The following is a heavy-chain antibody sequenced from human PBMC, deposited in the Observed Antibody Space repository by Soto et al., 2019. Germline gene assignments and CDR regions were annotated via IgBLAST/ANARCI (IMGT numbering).Heavy chain of an antibody. D-gene: IGHD6-19*01. J-gene: IGHJ4*02. CDR3: AKDPHSGLGRGDYYFDY. V-gene: IGHV3-23*01. Sequence: GGSLRLSCAASGFTFSSYAMSWVRQAPGKGLEWVSAIRGSGGSTYYADSVKGRFTISRDNSKNTLYLQMNSLRAEDTAVYYCAKDPHSGLGRGDYYFDYWGQGTLVTVSS. CDR1: GFTFSSYA. CDR2: IRGSGGST.